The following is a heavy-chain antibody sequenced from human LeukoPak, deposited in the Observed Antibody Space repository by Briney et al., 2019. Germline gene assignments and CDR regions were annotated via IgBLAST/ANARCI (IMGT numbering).Heavy chain of an antibody. D-gene: IGHD2-15*01. V-gene: IGHV5-51*01. CDR3: ARPTKDSTLNY. CDR1: GYIFTSYW. Sequence: GEPLNISWQCSGYIFTSYWSGWVRQLPGTGREGWRVIYPGDSDTSYSPSLRVQVTISADKSNSTPYLQWSSLKASDTAMYYCARPTKDSTLNYWGQGTLVTVSS. J-gene: IGHJ4*02. CDR2: IYPGDSDT.